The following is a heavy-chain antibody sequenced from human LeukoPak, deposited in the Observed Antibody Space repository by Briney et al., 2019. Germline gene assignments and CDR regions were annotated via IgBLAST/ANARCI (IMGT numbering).Heavy chain of an antibody. CDR3: ARDPRGGKPRFDY. V-gene: IGHV1-69*05. CDR2: IIPIFGTA. J-gene: IGHJ4*02. Sequence: SVKVSCKASGGTFSSYAISWVRQAPGQGLEWMGGIIPIFGTANYAQKFQGRVKITTDESTSTAYMELSSLRSEDTAVYYCARDPRGGKPRFDYWGQGTLVTVSS. D-gene: IGHD4-23*01. CDR1: GGTFSSYA.